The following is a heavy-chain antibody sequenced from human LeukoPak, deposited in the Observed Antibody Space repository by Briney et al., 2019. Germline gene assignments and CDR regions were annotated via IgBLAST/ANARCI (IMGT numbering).Heavy chain of an antibody. V-gene: IGHV4-38-2*02. J-gene: IGHJ6*03. CDR3: ARVENVRYYDFWSGYYRNYYYYYMGV. D-gene: IGHD3-3*01. CDR2: IYHSGST. CDR1: GYSISSGYY. Sequence: PSETLSLTCTVSGYSISSGYYWGWIRQPPGKGLEWIGSIYHSGSTYYNPSLKSRVTISVDTSKNQFSLKLSSVTAADTAVYYCARVENVRYYDFWSGYYRNYYYYYMGVWGKGTTVTVSS.